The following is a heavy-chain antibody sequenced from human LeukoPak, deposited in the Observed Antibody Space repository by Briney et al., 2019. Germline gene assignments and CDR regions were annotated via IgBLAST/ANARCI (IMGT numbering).Heavy chain of an antibody. V-gene: IGHV1-2*04. Sequence: ASVKVSCKASGYTFTGYYMHWVRQAPGQGLEWMGWINPNSGGTNYAQKFQGWVIMTRDTSISTAYMELSRLRSDDTAVYYCARGLWFGELFDYWGQGTLVTVSS. CDR1: GYTFTGYY. D-gene: IGHD3-10*01. CDR3: ARGLWFGELFDY. CDR2: INPNSGGT. J-gene: IGHJ4*02.